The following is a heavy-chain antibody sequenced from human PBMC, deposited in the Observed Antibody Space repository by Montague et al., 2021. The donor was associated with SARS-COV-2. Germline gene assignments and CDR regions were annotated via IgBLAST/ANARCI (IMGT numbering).Heavy chain of an antibody. J-gene: IGHJ4*02. CDR2: IDWDDDK. Sequence: PALVKPTQTLTLTCTFSGFSLSTSGMCVSWIRQPPGKALEWLARIDWDDDKYYSTSLKTRLTISKDTSKNQVVLTMTNMDPVDTATYYCAWTFYDIWTGYSKWGVDYWGQGALVTVAA. D-gene: IGHD3-9*01. CDR3: AWTFYDIWTGYSKWGVDY. CDR1: GFSLSTSGMC. V-gene: IGHV2-70*11.